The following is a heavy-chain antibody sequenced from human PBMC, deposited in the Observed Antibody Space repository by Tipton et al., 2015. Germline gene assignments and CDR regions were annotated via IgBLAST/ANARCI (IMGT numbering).Heavy chain of an antibody. V-gene: IGHV3-30*18. J-gene: IGHJ5*02. CDR3: AKDLYAFYYNSRSPPGFDP. CDR2: ISYDGSNE. Sequence: SLRLSCAASGFSFRSYAMSWVRQAPGKGLEWVALISYDGSNEYYADSVKGRFTISRDNSKNTLYLQMNSLRAEDTALYYCAKDLYAFYYNSRSPPGFDPWGQGTLVTVSS. CDR1: GFSFRSYA. D-gene: IGHD3-10*01.